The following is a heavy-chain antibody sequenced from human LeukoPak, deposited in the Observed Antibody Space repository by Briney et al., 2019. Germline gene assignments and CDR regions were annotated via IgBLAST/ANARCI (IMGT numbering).Heavy chain of an antibody. J-gene: IGHJ4*02. V-gene: IGHV4-4*02. D-gene: IGHD3-3*02. CDR3: ATRDQSRTFLVPLDS. Sequence: SETLSLTCAVYSVSISSGNWWTWVRQPPGKGLEWIGETHRSGDTKYNPSLNGRVTISVDNSKNQLSLNLISVTAADTAMYYCATRDQSRTFLVPLDSWGQGTLVTVSP. CDR1: SVSISSGNW. CDR2: THRSGDT.